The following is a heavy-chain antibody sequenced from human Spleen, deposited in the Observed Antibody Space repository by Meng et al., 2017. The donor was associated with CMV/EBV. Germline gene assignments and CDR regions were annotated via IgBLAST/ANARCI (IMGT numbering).Heavy chain of an antibody. CDR2: ISAYNGNT. CDR1: GFIFTSYA. J-gene: IGHJ4*02. D-gene: IGHD2-2*01. CDR3: ARFYCSSTSCPHVLFDY. V-gene: IGHV1-18*01. Sequence: QVPVVQSGAEVKKPGALVKVSCEASGFIFTSYAISWVRQAPGQGLQYMGWISAYNGNTNYAQELQGRVTMTTDTSTSTAYMELRSLRFDDTAVYYCARFYCSSTSCPHVLFDYWGQGTLVTVSS.